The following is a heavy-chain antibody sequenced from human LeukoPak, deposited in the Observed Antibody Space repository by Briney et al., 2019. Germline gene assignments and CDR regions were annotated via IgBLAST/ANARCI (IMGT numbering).Heavy chain of an antibody. V-gene: IGHV1-46*01. CDR3: ARGGGSYGGAFDI. CDR2: INPSGGST. J-gene: IGHJ3*02. CDR1: GYTFTSYY. D-gene: IGHD1-26*01. Sequence: ASVKVSCKASGYTFTSYYMHCVRQAPGQGLEWMGIINPSGGSTSYAQKFQGRVTMTRDMSTSTVYMELSSLRSEDTAVYYCARGGGSYGGAFDIWGQGTMVTVSS.